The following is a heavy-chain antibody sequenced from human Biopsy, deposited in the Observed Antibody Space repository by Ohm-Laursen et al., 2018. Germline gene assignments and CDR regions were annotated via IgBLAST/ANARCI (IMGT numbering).Heavy chain of an antibody. CDR1: GGSISSSTTYY. CDR3: ARHPTGFWFDP. V-gene: IGHV4-39*01. CDR2: IYNTETT. J-gene: IGHJ5*02. Sequence: SQTLSLTCPVSGGSISSSTTYYWAWLRQPPGQGLEWIGSIYNTETTFYNPSLKSRVTIFVDTSTNPFSLKVSSVTAADTALYFCARHPTGFWFDPWGHGTLVTVSS.